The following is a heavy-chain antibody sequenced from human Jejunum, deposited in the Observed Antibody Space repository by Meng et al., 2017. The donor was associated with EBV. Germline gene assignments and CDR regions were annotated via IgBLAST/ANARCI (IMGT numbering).Heavy chain of an antibody. D-gene: IGHD6-13*01. J-gene: IGHJ4*02. Sequence: QGQLVQSGAEVKKPGASVKVSCKASGYTLTSNDINWVRQATRQGLEWIGWMNPSSDDTGFAQKFQGRVTVTRDNSINTAYMELSSLTSDDTAVYYCARAVGAAGSMVNFDYWGQGTLVTVSS. CDR2: MNPSSDDT. CDR3: ARAVGAAGSMVNFDY. V-gene: IGHV1-8*01. CDR1: GYTLTSND.